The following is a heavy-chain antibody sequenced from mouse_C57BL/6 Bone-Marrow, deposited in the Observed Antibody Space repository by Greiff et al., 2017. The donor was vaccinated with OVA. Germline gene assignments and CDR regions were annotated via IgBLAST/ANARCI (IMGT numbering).Heavy chain of an antibody. CDR1: GYSITSGYY. V-gene: IGHV3-6*01. D-gene: IGHD1-1*01. CDR2: ISYDGSN. Sequence: EVKLLESGPGLVKPSQSLSLTCSVTGYSITSGYYWNWIRQFPGNKLEWMGYISYDGSNNYNPSLKNRISITRDTSKNQFFLKLNSVTTEDTATYYCARRGYGSSLYWYFDVWGTGTTVTVSS. CDR3: ARRGYGSSLYWYFDV. J-gene: IGHJ1*03.